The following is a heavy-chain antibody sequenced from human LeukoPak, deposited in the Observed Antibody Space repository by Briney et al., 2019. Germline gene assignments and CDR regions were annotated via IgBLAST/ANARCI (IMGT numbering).Heavy chain of an antibody. Sequence: GESLKISCKGSGYSFTNYWIGWVRQLPGKGLEWMGIIYPGDSDTRYSPSFQGQVTISADKSISTAYLQWRSLKASDTAMYYCASSPGIAVAGGGWAFDIWGQGTMVTVSS. CDR1: GYSFTNYW. D-gene: IGHD6-19*01. CDR2: IYPGDSDT. V-gene: IGHV5-51*01. CDR3: ASSPGIAVAGGGWAFDI. J-gene: IGHJ3*02.